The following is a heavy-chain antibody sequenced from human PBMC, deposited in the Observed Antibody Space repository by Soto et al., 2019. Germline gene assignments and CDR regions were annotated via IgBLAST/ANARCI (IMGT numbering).Heavy chain of an antibody. CDR2: IYTGGSK. D-gene: IGHD3-10*01. Sequence: GGSLRLSCSASGVFGGTSYMAWIRQAPGKGLEWVSVIYTGGSKYNDASVKGRFTISRDISINTVFLQMNSLRSEDTAVYYCASPSHSAFFEYWGQGILVTVS. J-gene: IGHJ4*02. CDR1: GVFGGTSY. V-gene: IGHV3-53*05. CDR3: ASPSHSAFFEY.